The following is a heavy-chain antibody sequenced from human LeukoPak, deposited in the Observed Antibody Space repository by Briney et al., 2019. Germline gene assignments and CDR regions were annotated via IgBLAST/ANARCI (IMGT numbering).Heavy chain of an antibody. CDR3: ARADYHDSSGKRGY. J-gene: IGHJ4*02. D-gene: IGHD3-22*01. CDR1: GFTFSSYS. V-gene: IGHV3-48*01. Sequence: GGSLRLSCAASGFTFSSYSLNWVRQAPGKGLEWVSYISSGSGPTYYADSVKGRFTISRDNAKNSLYLQMNSLRAEDTAVYYCARADYHDSSGKRGYWGQGTLVTVSS. CDR2: ISSGSGPT.